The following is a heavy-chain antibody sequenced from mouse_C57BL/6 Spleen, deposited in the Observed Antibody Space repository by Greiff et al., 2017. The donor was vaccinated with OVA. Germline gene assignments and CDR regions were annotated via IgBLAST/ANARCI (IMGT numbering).Heavy chain of an antibody. CDR3: ARDGGSSPGYAMDY. D-gene: IGHD1-1*01. CDR2: IYPGSGST. Sequence: QVQLQQPGAELVKPGASVKMSCKASGYTFTSYWITWVKQRPGQGLAWIGDIYPGSGSTNYNEKFKSKATLTVDTSSSTAYMQLSSLTSEDAAVYYCARDGGSSPGYAMDYWGQGTSVTVSS. CDR1: GYTFTSYW. J-gene: IGHJ4*01. V-gene: IGHV1-55*01.